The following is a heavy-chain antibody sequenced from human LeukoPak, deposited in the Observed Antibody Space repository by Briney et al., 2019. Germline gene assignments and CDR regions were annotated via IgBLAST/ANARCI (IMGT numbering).Heavy chain of an antibody. Sequence: PSETLSLTCTVSGGSISSYYWSWIRQPPGKGLEWIGYIYYSGSTNYNPSLKSRVTISVDTSKNQFSLKLSSVTAADTAVYYCARHTGDRPYNWFDPWGQGTLVTVSS. CDR2: IYYSGST. CDR3: ARHTGDRPYNWFDP. D-gene: IGHD3-10*01. V-gene: IGHV4-59*08. CDR1: GGSISSYY. J-gene: IGHJ5*02.